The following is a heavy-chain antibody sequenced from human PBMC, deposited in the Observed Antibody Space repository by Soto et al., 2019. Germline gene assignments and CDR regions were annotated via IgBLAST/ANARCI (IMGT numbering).Heavy chain of an antibody. J-gene: IGHJ3*02. CDR3: ASSERFLEWLPMGAFDI. D-gene: IGHD3-3*01. Sequence: ASVKVSCKASGYTFTSYAMHWVRQAPGQRLEWMGWINAGNGNTKYSQKFQGRVTITRDTSASTAYMELSSMRSEDTAVYYCASSERFLEWLPMGAFDIWGQGTMVTVSS. V-gene: IGHV1-3*01. CDR2: INAGNGNT. CDR1: GYTFTSYA.